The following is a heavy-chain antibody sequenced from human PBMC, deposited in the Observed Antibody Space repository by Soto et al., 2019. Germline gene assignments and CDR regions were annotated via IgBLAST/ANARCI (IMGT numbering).Heavy chain of an antibody. J-gene: IGHJ4*02. CDR2: ISGSGGST. V-gene: IGHV3-23*01. CDR3: AKERDYIWGSYRPSEFDY. CDR1: GFTFSSYA. D-gene: IGHD3-16*02. Sequence: GGSLRLSCAASGFTFSSYAMSWVRQAPGKGLEWVSAISGSGGSTYYADSVKGRFTISRDNSKNTLYLQMNSLRAEDTAVYYCAKERDYIWGSYRPSEFDYWGQGTLVTVSS.